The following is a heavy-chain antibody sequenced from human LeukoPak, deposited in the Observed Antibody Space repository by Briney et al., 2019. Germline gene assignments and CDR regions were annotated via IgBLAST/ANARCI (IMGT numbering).Heavy chain of an antibody. Sequence: ASVKVSCKASGYTFTSYYMHWVRQAPGQGLEWMGIINPSGGSTSYAQKFQGRVTMTRGTSTSTVYMELSSLRSEDTAVYYCARARSIAAAGTLYYFDYWGQGTLVTVSS. V-gene: IGHV1-46*01. D-gene: IGHD6-13*01. CDR3: ARARSIAAAGTLYYFDY. J-gene: IGHJ4*02. CDR2: INPSGGST. CDR1: GYTFTSYY.